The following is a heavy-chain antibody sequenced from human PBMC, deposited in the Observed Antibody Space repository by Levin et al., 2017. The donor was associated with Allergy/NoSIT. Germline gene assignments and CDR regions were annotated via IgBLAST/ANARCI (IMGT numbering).Heavy chain of an antibody. CDR2: ISGGGDAT. D-gene: IGHD1-7*01. Sequence: GGSLRLSCAASGFTFYNYAMNWVRQAPGKGLEWVSAISGGGDATFYADSVKGRFTISRDNSKNTLYLQMNSLRAEDTAVYYCAKKVVGTTANRQLWYFDLWGRGTLVTVSS. CDR1: GFTFYNYA. J-gene: IGHJ2*01. V-gene: IGHV3-23*01. CDR3: AKKVVGTTANRQLWYFDL.